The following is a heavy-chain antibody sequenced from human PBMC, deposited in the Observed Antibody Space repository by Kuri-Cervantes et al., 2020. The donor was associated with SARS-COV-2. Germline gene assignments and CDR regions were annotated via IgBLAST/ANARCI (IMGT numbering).Heavy chain of an antibody. J-gene: IGHJ3*02. CDR3: ARRLGSYYAFDI. CDR2: ISGSGGNT. CDR1: GFTFSSYA. Sequence: GGSLRLSCAASGFTFSSYAMSWVRQAPGKGLEWVSTISGSGGNTYYADSVKGRFTISRDNSKNTLDLQMTSLRAEDTAVYYCARRLGSYYAFDIWGQGTMVTVSS. V-gene: IGHV3-23*01. D-gene: IGHD1-26*01.